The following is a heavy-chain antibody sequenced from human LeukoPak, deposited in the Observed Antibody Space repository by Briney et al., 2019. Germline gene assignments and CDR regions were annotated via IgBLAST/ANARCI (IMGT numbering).Heavy chain of an antibody. Sequence: GGTLRLSRAASGFTFSSNWMSWVRQAPGQGLEWVANIKQDGSEKYYVDSVKGRFTISRDNAKNSLYLQMNSLRAEDTAVYYCARERGADYYDSSGYPDYWGQGTLVTVSS. CDR2: IKQDGSEK. CDR3: ARERGADYYDSSGYPDY. V-gene: IGHV3-7*01. CDR1: GFTFSSNW. D-gene: IGHD3-22*01. J-gene: IGHJ4*02.